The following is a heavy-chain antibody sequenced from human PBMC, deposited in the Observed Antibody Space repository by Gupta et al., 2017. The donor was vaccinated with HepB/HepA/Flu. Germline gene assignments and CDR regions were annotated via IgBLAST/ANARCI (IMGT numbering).Heavy chain of an antibody. CDR3: ARVMVRAANWFDP. V-gene: IGHV3-11*01. CDR2: ISSSGSTI. J-gene: IGHJ5*02. CDR1: GFTFSDYY. D-gene: IGHD3-10*01. Sequence: QVQLVESGGGLVKPGGSLRLSCAASGFTFSDYYVSWIRQAPGKGLEWVSYISSSGSTIYYADPVKGRFTISRDNAKNSLYLQMNSLRADDTAVYYCARVMVRAANWFDPWGQGTLVTVSS.